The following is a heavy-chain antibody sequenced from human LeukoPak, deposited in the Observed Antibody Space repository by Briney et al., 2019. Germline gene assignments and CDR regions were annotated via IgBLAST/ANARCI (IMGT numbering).Heavy chain of an antibody. Sequence: ASVKVSCKASGYTFTSYDINWVRQATGQGLEWMGWMNPNSGNTGYAQKFQGRVTITRNTSISTAYMELSSLRSEDTAVYYCARVSGPITMVRGVMNWFDPWGQGTLVTVSS. CDR2: MNPNSGNT. V-gene: IGHV1-8*03. J-gene: IGHJ5*02. CDR3: ARVSGPITMVRGVMNWFDP. D-gene: IGHD3-10*01. CDR1: GYTFTSYD.